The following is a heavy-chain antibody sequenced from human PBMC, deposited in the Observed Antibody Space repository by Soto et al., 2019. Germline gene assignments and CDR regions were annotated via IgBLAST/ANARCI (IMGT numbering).Heavy chain of an antibody. D-gene: IGHD3-10*01. V-gene: IGHV3-7*03. CDR2: IKQDGDEK. Sequence: PGGSLRLSCAASGFTFSRYWMTWVRQAPGKGPEWVANIKQDGDEKNYVDSVKGRFTISRDNAKNSLDLQMNSLRAEDTAVYYCARGGDLESHYYYGMAVWGQGTTVTVSS. CDR1: GFTFSRYW. J-gene: IGHJ6*02. CDR3: ARGGDLESHYYYGMAV.